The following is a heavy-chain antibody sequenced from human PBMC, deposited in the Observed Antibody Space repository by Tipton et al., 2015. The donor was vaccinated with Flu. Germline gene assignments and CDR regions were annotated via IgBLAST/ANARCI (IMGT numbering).Heavy chain of an antibody. CDR3: ARDGPPYSPTSGWFDP. J-gene: IGHJ5*02. Sequence: SLRLSCAASGFTFNNYWMSWVRQTPGKGLEWVANVKQDGGEKHYVDSVKGRFTISRDNARNSLYLQMNSLRAEDTAVYFCARDGPPYSPTSGWFDPWGQGTLVTVSS. V-gene: IGHV3-7*01. D-gene: IGHD1-26*01. CDR2: VKQDGGEK. CDR1: GFTFNNYW.